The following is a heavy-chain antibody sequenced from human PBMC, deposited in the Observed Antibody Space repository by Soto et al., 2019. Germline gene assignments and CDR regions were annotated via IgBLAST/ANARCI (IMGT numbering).Heavy chain of an antibody. D-gene: IGHD3-22*01. CDR1: GYSFTSYW. CDR2: IDPSDSYT. Sequence: GESLKISCKGSGYSFTSYWISWVRQMPGKGLEWMGRIDPSDSYTNYSPSFQGHVTISAGKSISTAYLQWSSLKASDTAMYYCARQKCDSSGYWTQTYYYHGMDVWGQGTTVTVSS. CDR3: ARQKCDSSGYWTQTYYYHGMDV. V-gene: IGHV5-10-1*01. J-gene: IGHJ6*02.